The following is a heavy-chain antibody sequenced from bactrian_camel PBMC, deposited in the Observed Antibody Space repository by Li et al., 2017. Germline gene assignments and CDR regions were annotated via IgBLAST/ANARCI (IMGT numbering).Heavy chain of an antibody. V-gene: IGHV3-2*01. J-gene: IGHJ4*01. CDR1: GGTFSSRY. CDR2: ISKDGTDT. Sequence: HVQLVESGGGLVQLGGSLRLSCVASGGTFSSRYMTWVRQAPGKGLEWVASISKDGTDTYYSESEKGRFTLSRDIAKNTVYLQMNSLTSDDTASYYCATDVGARGLGYRYWGQGTQVTVS. D-gene: IGHD1*01. CDR3: ATDVGARGLGYRY.